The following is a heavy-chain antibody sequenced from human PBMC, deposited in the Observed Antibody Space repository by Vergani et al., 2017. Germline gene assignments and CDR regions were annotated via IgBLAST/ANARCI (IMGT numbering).Heavy chain of an antibody. V-gene: IGHV1-46*01. CDR3: ATPQTVTTGGMEV. D-gene: IGHD4-17*01. J-gene: IGHJ6*02. CDR1: GYTFSNYY. Sequence: QVQVVQSGAEVKKSGASVKVSCKTSGYTFSNYYMHWVRQAPGQGLEWMGIINPSGGHTNYAQKFQGRVNMTRDTSTSTVYMELSSLRSEDTAIYYCATPQTVTTGGMEVWGQGTTVIVSS. CDR2: INPSGGHT.